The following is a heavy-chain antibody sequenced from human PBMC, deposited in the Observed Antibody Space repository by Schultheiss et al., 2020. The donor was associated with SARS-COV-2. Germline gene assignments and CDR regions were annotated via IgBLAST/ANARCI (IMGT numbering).Heavy chain of an antibody. D-gene: IGHD4-17*01. CDR1: GFTFSSYS. V-gene: IGHV3-48*01. CDR2: ISSSSSTI. Sequence: GGSLRLSCAASGFTFSSYSMNWVRQAPGKGLEWVSYISSSSSTIYYADSVKGRFTISRDNAKNSLYLQMNSLRAEETAVYYCAREQGGDYGDYFYYYGMDVWGQGTTVTVSS. CDR3: AREQGGDYGDYFYYYGMDV. J-gene: IGHJ6*02.